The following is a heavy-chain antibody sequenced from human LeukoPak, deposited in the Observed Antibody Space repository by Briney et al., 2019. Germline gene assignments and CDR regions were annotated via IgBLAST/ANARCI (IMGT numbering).Heavy chain of an antibody. V-gene: IGHV3-9*01. J-gene: IGHJ3*02. CDR3: ARASYYYDTAGLAAVDI. CDR2: INWNSDNI. D-gene: IGHD3-22*01. Sequence: GGSLRLSCAASGFTFNDHAMYWVRQAPGKSLEWVSGINWNSDNIGYADSVKGRFTISRDDAKKSLFLQMNSLRTEDTALYYCARASYYYDTAGLAAVDIWGQGTMVTVSS. CDR1: GFTFNDHA.